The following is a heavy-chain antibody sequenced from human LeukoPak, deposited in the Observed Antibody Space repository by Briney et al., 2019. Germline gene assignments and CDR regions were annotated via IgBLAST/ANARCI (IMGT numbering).Heavy chain of an antibody. CDR3: ARATITMMVGIPADAFDI. D-gene: IGHD3-22*01. Sequence: SQTLSLTYTVSGGSIRSGDYYWSWIRQPPGKGLEWIGYIHYSGNTYYNPSLKSRVTISVDTSKKQFSLKLSSVTAADTAVYYCARATITMMVGIPADAFDIWGQGTMVTVSS. CDR2: IHYSGNT. J-gene: IGHJ3*02. V-gene: IGHV4-30-4*08. CDR1: GGSIRSGDYY.